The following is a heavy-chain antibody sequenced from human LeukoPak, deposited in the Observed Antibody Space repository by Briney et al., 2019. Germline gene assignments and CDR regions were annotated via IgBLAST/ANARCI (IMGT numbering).Heavy chain of an antibody. Sequence: GESLKISCKGSGYSFPTYWIGWVRQMPGKGLEWMGIIYPRDSDTRYSPSFQGQVSISVDESIDTAYLQWDSLKASDSAMYYCGRLLAAPYYFHFWGRGTLVTVSS. D-gene: IGHD6-25*01. V-gene: IGHV5-51*01. CDR3: GRLLAAPYYFHF. CDR2: IYPRDSDT. CDR1: GYSFPTYW. J-gene: IGHJ4*02.